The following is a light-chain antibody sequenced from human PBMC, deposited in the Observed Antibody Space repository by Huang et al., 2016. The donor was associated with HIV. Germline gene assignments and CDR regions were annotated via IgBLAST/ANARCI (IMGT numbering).Light chain of an antibody. V-gene: IGKV6-21*02. CDR1: QNIGNS. Sequence: EIVLTQSPDFQSVTPKEKITITCRAGQNIGNSLHWYQQKPDQSPQLLIKYASQTISGVPSRFSGSGSGTDFTLTINTPEAGDAATYYCHQSSSLPYTFGQGTKLEIK. CDR3: HQSSSLPYT. J-gene: IGKJ2*01. CDR2: YAS.